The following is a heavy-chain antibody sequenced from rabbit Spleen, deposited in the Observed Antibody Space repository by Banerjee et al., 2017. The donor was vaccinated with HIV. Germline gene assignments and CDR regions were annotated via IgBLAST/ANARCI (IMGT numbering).Heavy chain of an antibody. CDR3: ARDAGTSFSTYGMDL. J-gene: IGHJ6*01. Sequence: SLEESGGDLVRPEGSLKLSCTASGFSFSNKAVMCWVRQAPGKGLQWIACINAVTGKAVYATWAKGRFTISKTSSTTVTLQMTSLTVADTATYFCARDAGTSFSTYGMDLWGPGTLVTVS. V-gene: IGHV1S40*01. CDR1: GFSFSNKAV. CDR2: INAVTGKA. D-gene: IGHD8-1*01.